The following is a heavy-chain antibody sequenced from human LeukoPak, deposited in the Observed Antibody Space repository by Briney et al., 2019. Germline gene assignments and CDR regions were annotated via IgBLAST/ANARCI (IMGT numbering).Heavy chain of an antibody. CDR3: AKVGCSSTSCPFDY. J-gene: IGHJ4*02. V-gene: IGHV5-51*01. CDR1: GYTLTSYW. CDR2: IYPGDSDT. Sequence: GESLKISCKGSGYTLTSYWVGWVRQMPGKGLEWMGIIYPGDSDTRYSPSFQGQVTISADKSISTAYLQWSSLKASDTAMYYCAKVGCSSTSCPFDYWGQGTLVTVSS. D-gene: IGHD2-2*01.